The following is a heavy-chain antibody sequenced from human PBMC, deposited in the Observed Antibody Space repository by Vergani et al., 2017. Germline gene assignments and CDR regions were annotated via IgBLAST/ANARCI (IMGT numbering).Heavy chain of an antibody. CDR3: GRERPETNAYDY. CDR2: IKQDGREK. J-gene: IGHJ4*02. D-gene: IGHD1-7*01. V-gene: IGHV3-7*01. CDR1: GFRFSSYK. Sequence: QLVESGGGLVQPGGSLRLSFAASGFRFSSYKMAWVRQAPVKGVEWVANIKQDGREKGYVDSVKGRFTLSRDNGKNSLSLQMVSLRGEDTAVYYCGRERPETNAYDYWGQGTLVTVSS.